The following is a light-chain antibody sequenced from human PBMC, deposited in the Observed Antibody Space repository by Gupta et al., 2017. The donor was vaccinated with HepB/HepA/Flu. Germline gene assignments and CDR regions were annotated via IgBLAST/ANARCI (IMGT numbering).Light chain of an antibody. J-gene: IGKJ3*01. Sequence: IRMTQSPSSFSASTGDRVTIPCRASQGISSYLAWYQQKPGKAPKLLIYAAATLQSGVPSRFSGSGSGTDFTLTISCLQSEDFATYYWQQYYSYPSTFGPGTKVDIK. CDR1: QGISSY. CDR3: QQYYSYPST. V-gene: IGKV1-8*01. CDR2: AAA.